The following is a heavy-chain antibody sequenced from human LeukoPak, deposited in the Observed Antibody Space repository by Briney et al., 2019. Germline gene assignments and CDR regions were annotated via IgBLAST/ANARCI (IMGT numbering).Heavy chain of an antibody. D-gene: IGHD1-26*01. CDR2: ISYDGSNK. CDR1: GFTFSSYA. J-gene: IGHJ3*02. V-gene: IGHV3-30-3*01. CDR3: ARVGRGATETTIDTINAFDI. Sequence: GGSLRLSCAASGFTFSSYAMHWVRQAPGKGLEWVAVISYDGSNKYYADSVKGRFTISRDNAKNSLYLQMNSLRAEVTAVYYCARVGRGATETTIDTINAFDIWGQGTMVTVSS.